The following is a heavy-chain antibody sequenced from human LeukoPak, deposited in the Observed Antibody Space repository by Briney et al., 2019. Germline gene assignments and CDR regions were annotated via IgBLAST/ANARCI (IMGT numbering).Heavy chain of an antibody. D-gene: IGHD6-19*01. CDR2: TLSDGSSK. Sequence: PGGSLRLSCAAAGFTFSNYVMHWVRQAPGQGLEWVAFTLSDGSSKYYADSVKGRFTISRDNSKNTLYLQMNSLRPEDTAVYYCAKPRTTAGTLDYFDYWGQGTLVTVSS. V-gene: IGHV3-30*02. J-gene: IGHJ4*02. CDR3: AKPRTTAGTLDYFDY. CDR1: GFTFSNYV.